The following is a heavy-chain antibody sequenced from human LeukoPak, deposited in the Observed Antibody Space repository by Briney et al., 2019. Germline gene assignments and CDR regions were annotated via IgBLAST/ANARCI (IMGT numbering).Heavy chain of an antibody. D-gene: IGHD4-23*01. CDR3: ARYSDGGSSDYFDY. Sequence: SVKVSCKASGGTFSSYAISWVRQAPGQGLEWMGRIIPILGIANYAQKFQGRVTITADKSTSTAYMELSSLRAEDTAVYYCARYSDGGSSDYFDYWGQGTLVTVSS. CDR1: GGTFSSYA. J-gene: IGHJ4*02. V-gene: IGHV1-69*04. CDR2: IIPILGIA.